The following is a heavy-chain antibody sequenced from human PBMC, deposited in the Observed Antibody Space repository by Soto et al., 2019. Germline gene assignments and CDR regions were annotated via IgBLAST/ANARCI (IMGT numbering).Heavy chain of an antibody. D-gene: IGHD3-10*01. CDR2: MNPNSGNT. Sequence: QVQLVQSGAEVKKPGASVKVSCKASGYTFTSYDINWVRQATGQGLEWMGWMNPNSGNTGYAQKFQGRVTMTRNTSIRTAYMELSSLRSEDTAVYYCALLWFGEPYYYYYMDVWGKGTTVTVSS. CDR3: ALLWFGEPYYYYYMDV. J-gene: IGHJ6*03. V-gene: IGHV1-8*01. CDR1: GYTFTSYD.